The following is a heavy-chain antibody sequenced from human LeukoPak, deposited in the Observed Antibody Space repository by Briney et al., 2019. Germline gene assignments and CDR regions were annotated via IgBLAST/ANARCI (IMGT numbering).Heavy chain of an antibody. D-gene: IGHD1-14*01. CDR2: IYYSGST. CDR3: ARVGGEPLGYYYGMDV. CDR1: GGSISSYY. J-gene: IGHJ6*02. Sequence: SETLSLTCTVSGGSISSYYWSWIRQPPGKGLEWSGYIYYSGSTNYNPSLKSRVTISVDTSKNQFSLKLSSVTAADTAVYYCARVGGEPLGYYYGMDVWGQGTTVTVSS. V-gene: IGHV4-59*12.